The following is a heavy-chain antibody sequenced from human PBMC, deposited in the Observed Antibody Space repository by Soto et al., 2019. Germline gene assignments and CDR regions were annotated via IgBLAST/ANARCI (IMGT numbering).Heavy chain of an antibody. V-gene: IGHV4-34*01. CDR1: GGSFSGYY. CDR3: VYSSSYNWFDP. CDR2: INHSGST. J-gene: IGHJ5*02. D-gene: IGHD6-6*01. Sequence: SETLSLTCAVYGGSFSGYYWSWIRQPPGKGLEWIGEINHSGSTNYNPSLKSRVTTSVDTSKNQFSLKLSSVTAADTAVYYCVYSSSYNWFDPWGQGTLVTVSS.